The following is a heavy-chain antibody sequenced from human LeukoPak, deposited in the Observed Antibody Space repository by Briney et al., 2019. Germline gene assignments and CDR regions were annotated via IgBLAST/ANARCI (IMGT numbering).Heavy chain of an antibody. CDR3: ARVRGYYDSSGPRDY. D-gene: IGHD3-22*01. CDR1: GYTFTSYG. CDR2: ISAYNGNT. V-gene: IGHV1-18*01. J-gene: IGHJ4*02. Sequence: ASVKVSCKASGYTFTSYGISWVRQAPGQGLECMGWISAYNGNTNYAQKLQGRVTMTTDTSTSTAYMELRRLRSDDTAVYYCARVRGYYDSSGPRDYWGQGTLVTVSS.